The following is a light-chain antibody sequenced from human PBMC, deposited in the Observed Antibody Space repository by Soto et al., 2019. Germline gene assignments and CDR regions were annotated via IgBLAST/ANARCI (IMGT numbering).Light chain of an antibody. Sequence: IVMAPSPATLSVSPGERATLSCRASQSVSRNLAWYQQKPGQAPRLLIYAASTRATGIPARFSGSGSGTEFTLTISNLQSEDFAVYYCEQYNSWPRTFGQGTKVDI. CDR1: QSVSRN. V-gene: IGKV3-15*01. CDR2: AAS. CDR3: EQYNSWPRT. J-gene: IGKJ1*01.